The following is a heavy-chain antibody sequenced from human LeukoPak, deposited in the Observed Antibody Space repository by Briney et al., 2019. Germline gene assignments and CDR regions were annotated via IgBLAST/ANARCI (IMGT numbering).Heavy chain of an antibody. J-gene: IGHJ4*02. CDR2: VHYTGST. CDR3: ARQNSRVVGSDY. D-gene: IGHD6-19*01. Sequence: SETLSLTCTVSGDSISSSSYYWVWLRQPPGKGLEWIATVHYTGSTYYNPSLKSRVTISVDTSKNQFSLKLSSVTAADTAVYYCARQNSRVVGSDYWGQGTLVTVSS. CDR1: GDSISSSSYY. V-gene: IGHV4-39*01.